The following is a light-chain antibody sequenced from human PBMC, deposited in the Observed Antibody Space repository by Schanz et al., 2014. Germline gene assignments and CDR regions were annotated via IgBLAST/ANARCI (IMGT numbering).Light chain of an antibody. CDR1: QSVSSSY. CDR2: GAS. Sequence: EIVLTQSPGTLSLSPGERATLSCRASQSVSSSYLAWYQQKPGQAPRLLIYGASSRATGIPDRVSGSGSGTGFTLTISRLEPEDFAVYYCQQNNKWPLTFGGGTKVEIK. V-gene: IGKV3-20*01. J-gene: IGKJ4*01. CDR3: QQNNKWPLT.